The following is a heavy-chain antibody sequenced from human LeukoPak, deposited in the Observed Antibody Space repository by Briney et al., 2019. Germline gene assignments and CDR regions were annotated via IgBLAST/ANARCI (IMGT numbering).Heavy chain of an antibody. Sequence: GGSLRLSCAASGFTFDDHGMNWVRQAPGKGLEWVSGITWNGGTTGYSDSVRGRFTISRDNAKNSLYLQMNSLRAEDTAFYRCVRDRSYGAFDSWGLGTLITVSS. V-gene: IGHV3-20*01. CDR1: GFTFDDHG. D-gene: IGHD5-18*01. CDR3: VRDRSYGAFDS. CDR2: ITWNGGTT. J-gene: IGHJ4*02.